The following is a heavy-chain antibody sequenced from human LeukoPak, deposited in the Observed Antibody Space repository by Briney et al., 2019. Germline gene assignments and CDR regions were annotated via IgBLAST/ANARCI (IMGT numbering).Heavy chain of an antibody. D-gene: IGHD3-10*01. CDR3: AKDGRSFEY. CDR2: IKEDESEK. V-gene: IGHV3-7*01. Sequence: GGSLRLSCAASGFNFGKNWMSWVRQAPGRRLEWVANIKEDESEKYYADSVKGRFTIARDNAKNSVYLNMNSLRAEDTAVYYCAKDGRSFEYWGQGILVTVSP. CDR1: GFNFGKNW. J-gene: IGHJ4*02.